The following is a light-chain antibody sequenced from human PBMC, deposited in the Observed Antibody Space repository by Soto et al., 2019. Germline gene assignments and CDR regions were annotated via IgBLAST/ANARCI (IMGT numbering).Light chain of an antibody. CDR3: QQSNNWPPWP. J-gene: IGKJ1*01. V-gene: IGKV3-15*01. CDR1: QSVSSN. Sequence: EIGMTQSRATLSVSPGDIGTLSCGARQSVSSNLAWYQQKPGQAHRLIIYGAYTRATGIPARFSGSGSGTEFTLTISSLQSADFAVYYCQQSNNWPPWPLGPGTKVDIK. CDR2: GAY.